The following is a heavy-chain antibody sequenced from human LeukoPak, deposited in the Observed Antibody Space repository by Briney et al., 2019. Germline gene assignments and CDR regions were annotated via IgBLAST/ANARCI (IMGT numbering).Heavy chain of an antibody. Sequence: GASVKLSFKASGYTFTTYAMNWVRKAPGQGLEWMGWINPNSGGTTYSQKFQSRVTMTTDTSIRTAYMELSRLITADTAAYYCGTGKVPNYDCCVQGTLVTVSS. CDR2: INPNSGGT. CDR3: GTGKVPNYDC. CDR1: GYTFTTYA. J-gene: IGHJ4*02. D-gene: IGHD1-1*01. V-gene: IGHV1-2*02.